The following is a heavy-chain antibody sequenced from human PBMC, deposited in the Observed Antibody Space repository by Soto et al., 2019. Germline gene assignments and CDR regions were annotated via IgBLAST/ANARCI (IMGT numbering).Heavy chain of an antibody. V-gene: IGHV3-66*01. D-gene: IGHD3-16*02. CDR1: GFTVSSNY. Sequence: GGSLRISCAASGFTVSSNYMSWVRQAPGKGLEWVSVIYSGGSTYYADSVKGRFTISRDNSKNTLYLQMNSLRAEDTAVYYCARDRYDYIWGSYRVNWFDPWGQGTLVTVSS. CDR3: ARDRYDYIWGSYRVNWFDP. J-gene: IGHJ5*02. CDR2: IYSGGST.